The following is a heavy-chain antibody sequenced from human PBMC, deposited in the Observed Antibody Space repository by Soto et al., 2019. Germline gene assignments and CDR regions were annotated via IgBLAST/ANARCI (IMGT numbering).Heavy chain of an antibody. CDR3: ARDAANNEFWGGVMELCSYNMDV. CDR2: ISADNGDT. J-gene: IGHJ6*02. Sequence: QVQLVQSEAEVKKPGASLKVSCRSSGYNFANYGISWVRQAPGQGLEWMGWISADNGDTKYAQKVQGRVTMTADTSPSTAYMQMWSMRSDDTSVYFCARDAANNEFWGGVMELCSYNMDVWGQGTTVTV. D-gene: IGHD3-3*01. V-gene: IGHV1-18*01. CDR1: GYNFANYG.